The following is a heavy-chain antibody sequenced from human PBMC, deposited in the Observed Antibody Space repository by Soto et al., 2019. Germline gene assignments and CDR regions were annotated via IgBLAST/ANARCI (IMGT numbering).Heavy chain of an antibody. CDR3: RQDGGSRDWLTVN. Sequence: EVQLLESGGDLVQPGGSLRLSCAASGFTFTSYAMSWIRQAPGKGLEWVSAITGGGDNTYYADSVKGRFTISRDNSKNTLYLQRNSLRAEDTAFYYSRQDGGSRDWLTVNWGQGTLVTVSS. CDR1: GFTFTSYA. V-gene: IGHV3-23*01. CDR2: ITGGGDNT. J-gene: IGHJ4*02. D-gene: IGHD3-9*01.